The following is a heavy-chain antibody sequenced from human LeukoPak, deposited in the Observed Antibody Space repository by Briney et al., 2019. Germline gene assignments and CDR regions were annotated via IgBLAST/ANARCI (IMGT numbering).Heavy chain of an antibody. CDR2: IYYGGST. Sequence: SETLSLTCTVSGGSISSTTYYWGWIRQPPGKRLEWIGSIYYGGSTYYNPSLKSRVTISVDTSKNQFSLKLSSVTAADTAVYYCARDHCSGGSCYNWFDPWGQGTLVTVSS. J-gene: IGHJ5*02. D-gene: IGHD2-15*01. CDR1: GGSISSTTYY. CDR3: ARDHCSGGSCYNWFDP. V-gene: IGHV4-39*07.